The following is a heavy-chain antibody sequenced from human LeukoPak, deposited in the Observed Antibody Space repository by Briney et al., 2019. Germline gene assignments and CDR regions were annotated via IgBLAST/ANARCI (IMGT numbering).Heavy chain of an antibody. CDR3: ARDFGYCSGGSCYSQLPDY. D-gene: IGHD2-15*01. CDR2: IYYSGTT. CDR1: GGSISSYY. V-gene: IGHV4-59*01. Sequence: PSETLSLTCTVSGGSISSYYWNWIRQPPGKGLEWIGFIYYSGTTNYNPSLESRVTISVDTSKNQFSLKLSSVTVADTAVYYCARDFGYCSGGSCYSQLPDYWGQGTLVTVSS. J-gene: IGHJ4*02.